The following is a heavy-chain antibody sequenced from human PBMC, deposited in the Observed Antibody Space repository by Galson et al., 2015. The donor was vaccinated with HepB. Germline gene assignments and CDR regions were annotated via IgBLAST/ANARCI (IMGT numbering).Heavy chain of an antibody. CDR2: ISGGADST. CDR3: AKKGDYYGSGPFSYFDY. V-gene: IGHV3-23*01. J-gene: IGHJ4*02. D-gene: IGHD3-10*01. CDR1: GFTFSSYA. Sequence: SLRLSCAASGFTFSSYAMTWVRQAPGKGLEWVSSISGGADSTYYADSVKGRFTISRDNSKNTLHLRMNSLRVEDTAEYYCAKKGDYYGSGPFSYFDYWGQGTLLTVSS.